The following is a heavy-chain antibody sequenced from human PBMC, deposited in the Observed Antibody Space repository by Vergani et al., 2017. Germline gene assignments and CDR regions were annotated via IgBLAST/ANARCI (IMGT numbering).Heavy chain of an antibody. CDR3: ARDAWQGVSVSDSTPGY. CDR2: INHVGRT. J-gene: IGHJ4*02. CDR1: NESFNDYY. D-gene: IGHD2-21*01. Sequence: QVQLQEWGAGLLKPSETLSLTCSVYNESFNDYYWMWIRQSPGKGLEWIGEINHVGRTDYTPSLRSRVTITLDTSRNQFSLNLRSVIAADTAMYYCARDAWQGVSVSDSTPGYWGQGTLVSVSS. V-gene: IGHV4-34*01.